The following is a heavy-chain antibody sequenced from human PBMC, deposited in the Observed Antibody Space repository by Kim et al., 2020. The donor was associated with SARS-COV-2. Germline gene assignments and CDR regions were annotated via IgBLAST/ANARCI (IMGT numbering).Heavy chain of an antibody. CDR3: ARDRFGESSPYYYYGMDV. CDR2: IYYSGST. D-gene: IGHD3-10*01. CDR1: GGSISSYY. J-gene: IGHJ6*02. V-gene: IGHV4-59*01. Sequence: SETLSLTCTVSGGSISSYYWSWIRQPPGKGLEWIGYIYYSGSTNYNPSLKSRVTISVDTSKNQFSLKLSAVTAADTAVYYCARDRFGESSPYYYYGMDVWGQDTSVTVSS.